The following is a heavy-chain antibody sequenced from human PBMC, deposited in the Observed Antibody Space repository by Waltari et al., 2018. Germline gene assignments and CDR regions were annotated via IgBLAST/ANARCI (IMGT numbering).Heavy chain of an antibody. Sequence: QVHLQESGPGLVKPSQTLSLTCTVSGDSINSDLHYWSWIRQPAGKGLEWIGRDSARGKTTYNPALKGRVSMSVVTSKNQFSLQVISVSAADTAVYYCARVDIAVAGTYYFDNWGQGTLVTVSS. CDR3: ARVDIAVAGTYYFDN. J-gene: IGHJ4*02. CDR1: GDSINSDLHY. CDR2: DSARGKT. D-gene: IGHD6-19*01. V-gene: IGHV4-61*02.